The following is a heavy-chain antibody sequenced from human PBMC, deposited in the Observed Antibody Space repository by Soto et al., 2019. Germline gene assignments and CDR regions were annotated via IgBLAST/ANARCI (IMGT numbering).Heavy chain of an antibody. D-gene: IGHD3-9*01. CDR3: ARLGFDYDILTAYDNALHYYRVVV. CDR1: GYRFTSYW. V-gene: IGHV5-51*01. J-gene: IGHJ6*02. CDR2: IYPGDSDT. Sequence: GESLKISCKGSGYRFTSYWIGWVRQMPGKGLEWVGIIYPGDSDTRYSPSFEGQVTISADKSISTAYLQWNSLQASDTAVYYCARLGFDYDILTAYDNALHYYRVVVWGQGTTVTV.